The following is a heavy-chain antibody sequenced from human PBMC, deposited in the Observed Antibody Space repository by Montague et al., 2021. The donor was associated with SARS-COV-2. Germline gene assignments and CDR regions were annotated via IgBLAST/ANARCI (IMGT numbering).Heavy chain of an antibody. V-gene: IGHV3-48*03. J-gene: IGHJ4*02. D-gene: IGHD1-26*01. Sequence: LSLTCTVSGGSISSYYWSWVRQAPGKGLEWVSYISSSGSTIYYADSVKGRFTISRDNAKNSLYLQMNSLRAEDTAVYYCARVFATVGAMDRNDYWGQGTLVTVSS. CDR1: GGSISSYY. CDR3: ARVFATVGAMDRNDY. CDR2: ISSSGSTI.